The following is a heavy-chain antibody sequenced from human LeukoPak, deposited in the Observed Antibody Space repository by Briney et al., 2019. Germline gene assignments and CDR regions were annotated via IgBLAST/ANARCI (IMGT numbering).Heavy chain of an antibody. CDR2: ISTTSSYI. CDR1: GFTFSSYT. V-gene: IGHV3-21*01. Sequence: KPGESLRLSCAASGFTFSSYTMNWVRQAPWKGLEWVSSISTTSSYIYYADSVKGRFTTSRDNAKDSLYLQMNSLRAEDTAVYYCATAYSNYGYCLDYWGQGSLVTVSS. D-gene: IGHD3-10*01. CDR3: ATAYSNYGYCLDY. J-gene: IGHJ4*02.